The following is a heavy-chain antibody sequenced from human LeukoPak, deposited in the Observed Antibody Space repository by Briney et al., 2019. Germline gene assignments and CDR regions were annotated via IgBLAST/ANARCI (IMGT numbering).Heavy chain of an antibody. CDR1: GFTFSSYG. V-gene: IGHV3-64D*09. Sequence: GGSLRLSCSASGFTFSSYGMHWVRQAPGKGLEYVSAISSNGGSTYYADSVKGRFTISRDNSKNTLYLQMSSLRAEDTAVYYCVKDRSYSSNWYYFDYWGQGTLVIVSS. D-gene: IGHD6-13*01. CDR2: ISSNGGST. CDR3: VKDRSYSSNWYYFDY. J-gene: IGHJ4*02.